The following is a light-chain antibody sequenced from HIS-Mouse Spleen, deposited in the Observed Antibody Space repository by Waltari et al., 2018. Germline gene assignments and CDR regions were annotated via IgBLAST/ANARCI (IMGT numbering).Light chain of an antibody. J-gene: IGKJ3*01. CDR1: QSISSW. Sequence: DIQMTQSPSTLSASVGDRVTITCRASQSISSWLAWYQQKPGKAPKLLIYKASSLESGVPSRFSGSVSGTEFTLTISSLQPDDFATYYCQQYNSYSPVTFGPGTKVDIK. CDR3: QQYNSYSPVT. CDR2: KAS. V-gene: IGKV1-5*03.